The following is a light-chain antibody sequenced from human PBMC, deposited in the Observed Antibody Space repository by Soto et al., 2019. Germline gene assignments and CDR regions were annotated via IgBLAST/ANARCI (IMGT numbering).Light chain of an antibody. CDR3: QTWGTGIHVV. CDR2: LNSDGSH. CDR1: SGHSSYA. V-gene: IGLV4-69*01. Sequence: QPVLTQSPSASASMGASVKLTCTLSSGHSSYAIAWHQQQPEKGPRYLMKLNSDGSHSTGDGIPDRFSGSSSGAERYRTISSLQSEDEADYYCQTWGTGIHVVFGGGTKLTVL. J-gene: IGLJ2*01.